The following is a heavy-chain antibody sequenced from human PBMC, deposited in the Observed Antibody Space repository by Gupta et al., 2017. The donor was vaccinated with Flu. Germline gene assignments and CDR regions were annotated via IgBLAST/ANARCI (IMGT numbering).Heavy chain of an antibody. CDR1: GLTLRSYW. Sequence: LSCAGVGLTLRSYWKHWVRQAPGKGLEWVSGRNRDGSTTNYADSVKGRFTISSDSDKNTLYLQMNSLRVEDTALYYCVAADRTSEHWGQGTLGTVSS. V-gene: IGHV3-74*01. CDR2: RNRDGSTT. CDR3: VAADRTSEH. J-gene: IGHJ4*02. D-gene: IGHD6-25*01.